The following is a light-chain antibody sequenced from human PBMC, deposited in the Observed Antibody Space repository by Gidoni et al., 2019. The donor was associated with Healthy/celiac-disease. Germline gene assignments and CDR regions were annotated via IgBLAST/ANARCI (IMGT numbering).Light chain of an antibody. CDR2: GAS. Sequence: ELVFTPSPVTLSLSPGERATLSCRARQSVSSSYLAWYQQKPGQAPRLLIYGASSRATGIPDRFSGSGSGTDFTLTISRLEPEDFAVYYCQQYGSSPWTFGQGTKVEIK. CDR1: QSVSSSY. J-gene: IGKJ1*01. V-gene: IGKV3-20*01. CDR3: QQYGSSPWT.